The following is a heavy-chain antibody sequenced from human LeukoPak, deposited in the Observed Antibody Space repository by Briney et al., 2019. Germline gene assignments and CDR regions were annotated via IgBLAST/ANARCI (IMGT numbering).Heavy chain of an antibody. CDR3: AKESSIFGT. D-gene: IGHD3-3*01. V-gene: IGHV3-23*01. Sequence: GGSLRLSCAASGFTFSTYALSWVRQAPGKGLEWVSAISGSGANTHYTDSVKGRFTISRDNSKSTLYLQMDSLRVDDTAVYYCAKESSIFGTWGQGTLVTVSS. J-gene: IGHJ5*02. CDR2: ISGSGANT. CDR1: GFTFSTYA.